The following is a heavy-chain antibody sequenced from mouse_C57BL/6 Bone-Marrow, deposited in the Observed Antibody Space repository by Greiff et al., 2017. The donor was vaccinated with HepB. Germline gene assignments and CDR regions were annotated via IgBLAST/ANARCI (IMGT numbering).Heavy chain of an antibody. V-gene: IGHV1-42*01. CDR2: INPSTGGT. Sequence: VQLQQSGPELVKPGASVKISCKASGYSFTGYYMNWVKQSPEKSLEWIGEINPSTGGTTYNQKFKAKATLTVDKSSSTAYMQLKSLTSEDSAVYYCATGTYYYGSSYGYAMDYWGQGTSVTVSS. CDR1: GYSFTGYY. D-gene: IGHD1-1*01. J-gene: IGHJ4*01. CDR3: ATGTYYYGSSYGYAMDY.